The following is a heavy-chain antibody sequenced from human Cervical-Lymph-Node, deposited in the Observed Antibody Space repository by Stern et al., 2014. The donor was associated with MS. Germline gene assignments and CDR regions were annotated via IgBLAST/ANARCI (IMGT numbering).Heavy chain of an antibody. J-gene: IGHJ4*02. Sequence: QVQLVESGPGLVKPSQTLCLTCTVSGGAVSSGDRYWSWIRQHPEKGLEWIGYISYSGNTYYNPSLESRLTISMDRSKNQFSLKLRSVTAADTAVYYCARVTEFLRFFYPDYWGQGMRVTVSS. CDR2: ISYSGNT. V-gene: IGHV4-31*03. CDR1: GGAVSSGDRY. CDR3: ARVTEFLRFFYPDY. D-gene: IGHD3-3*01.